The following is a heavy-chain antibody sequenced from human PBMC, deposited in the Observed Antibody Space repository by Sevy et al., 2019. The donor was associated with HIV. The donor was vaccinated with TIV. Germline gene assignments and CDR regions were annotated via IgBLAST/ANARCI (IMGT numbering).Heavy chain of an antibody. Sequence: ASVKVSCKASGYTFTDYYMYWVRQAPGQGLEWMGWINPNSGGTNYAQKFQGRVTMTRDTSISTAYMELSRLRSDDTARYYCARDPSRAAEGWFDPWGQGTLVTVSS. CDR1: GYTFTDYY. D-gene: IGHD6-13*01. CDR2: INPNSGGT. CDR3: ARDPSRAAEGWFDP. V-gene: IGHV1-2*02. J-gene: IGHJ5*02.